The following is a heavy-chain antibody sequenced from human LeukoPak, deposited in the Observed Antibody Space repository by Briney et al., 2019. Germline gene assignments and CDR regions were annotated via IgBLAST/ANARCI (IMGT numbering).Heavy chain of an antibody. J-gene: IGHJ4*02. CDR1: GFTFSTYT. CDR2: IGSSGGGI. CDR3: ATDYYDTRHLDN. D-gene: IGHD3-22*01. Sequence: GGSLRLSCAASGFTFSTYTMYWVRHPPGKRLEWVSIIGSSGGGIHYADSVKGRFTISRDNSKNTLYLQMNSLRAEDTAVYYCATDYYDTRHLDNWGQGTLVTVSS. V-gene: IGHV3-23*01.